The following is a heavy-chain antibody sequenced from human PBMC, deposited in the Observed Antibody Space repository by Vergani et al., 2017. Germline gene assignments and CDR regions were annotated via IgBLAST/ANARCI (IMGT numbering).Heavy chain of an antibody. Sequence: EVQLVESGGGLVKPGGSLRLSCAASGFTFSSYSMNWVRQAPGKELEWVSSISSSSSYIYYADSVKGRFTISRDNAKNSLYLQMNSLRAEDTAVYYCAREGSSGWSFDYWGQGTLVTVSS. CDR1: GFTFSSYS. J-gene: IGHJ4*02. CDR2: ISSSSSYI. D-gene: IGHD6-19*01. CDR3: AREGSSGWSFDY. V-gene: IGHV3-21*01.